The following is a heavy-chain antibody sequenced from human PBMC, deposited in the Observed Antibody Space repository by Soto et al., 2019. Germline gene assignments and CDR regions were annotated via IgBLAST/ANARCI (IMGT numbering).Heavy chain of an antibody. CDR1: GYTFTSYD. V-gene: IGHV1-8*01. D-gene: IGHD2-15*01. J-gene: IGHJ5*02. CDR2: MNPNSGNT. Sequence: ASVKVSCKASGYTFTSYDINWVRQATGQGLEWMGWMNPNSGNTGFAQKFQGRVTLTGNTSISTAYMELSRLRSEDTAVYYCARDASIAVGGNWFDPWGQGTLVTVSS. CDR3: ARDASIAVGGNWFDP.